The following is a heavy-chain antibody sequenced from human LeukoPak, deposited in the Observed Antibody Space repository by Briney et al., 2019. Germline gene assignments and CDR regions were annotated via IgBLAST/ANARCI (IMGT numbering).Heavy chain of an antibody. J-gene: IGHJ3*02. CDR2: IIPNSGGT. D-gene: IGHD1-20*01. CDR1: GYTFTGYY. CDR3: ARGGNWRTDAFDI. V-gene: IGHV1-2*02. Sequence: ASVKVSCKASGYTFTGYYMHWVRQAPGQGLEWMGWIIPNSGGTNYAQKFQGRVTMTRDTSISTAYMELSRPTSDDTAVYYCARGGNWRTDAFDIWGQGTMVTVSS.